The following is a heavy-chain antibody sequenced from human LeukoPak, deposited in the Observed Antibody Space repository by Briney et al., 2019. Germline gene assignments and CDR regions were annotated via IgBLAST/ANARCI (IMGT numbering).Heavy chain of an antibody. CDR3: ARGRYSGTFLSYFDF. V-gene: IGHV5-51*01. CDR1: GYSFTSFW. Sequence: ESLKISCKGSGYSFTSFWIAWVRQMPGKGLEWMGIIYPGDSDTRYSPSFEGQVNFSADKSISTAYLQWSSLKASDTAMYYCARGRYSGTFLSYFDFWAQGTLVTVSS. CDR2: IYPGDSDT. D-gene: IGHD1-26*01. J-gene: IGHJ4*02.